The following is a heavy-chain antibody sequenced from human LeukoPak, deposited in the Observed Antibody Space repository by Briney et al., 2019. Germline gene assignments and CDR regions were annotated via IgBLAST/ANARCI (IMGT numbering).Heavy chain of an antibody. V-gene: IGHV4-4*02. Sequence: PSGTLSLTCAVSGGSISSSNWWSWVRQPPGKGLEWIGEIFHSGSTNYNPSLKSRVTISVDKSKNHFSLELSSVTAADTAVYYCATLNPTVAFTMDYWGQGTLVPVSS. CDR1: GGSISSSNW. CDR3: ATLNPTVAFTMDY. J-gene: IGHJ4*02. D-gene: IGHD6-19*01. CDR2: IFHSGST.